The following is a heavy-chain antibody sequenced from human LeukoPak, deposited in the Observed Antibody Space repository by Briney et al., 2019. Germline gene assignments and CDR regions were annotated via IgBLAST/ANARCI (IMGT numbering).Heavy chain of an antibody. CDR2: IRHDGSYQ. J-gene: IGHJ4*02. V-gene: IGHV3-30*02. CDR1: RFTSSSYG. D-gene: IGHD3-22*01. Sequence: GGSLRLSCAASRFTSSSYGMHWVRQTPGKGLEWVAFIRHDGSYQQYADSVKGRFTVSRDNSKDTVYLQMSSLRTEDTAVYYCAKNRDSSDYPRDFDYWGQGTLVTVSS. CDR3: AKNRDSSDYPRDFDY.